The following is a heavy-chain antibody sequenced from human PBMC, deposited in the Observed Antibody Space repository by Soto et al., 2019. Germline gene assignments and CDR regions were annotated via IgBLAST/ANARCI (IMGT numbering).Heavy chain of an antibody. Sequence: SETLSLTCAVYGGSFSGYYWSWIRQPPGKGLEWIGEINHSGSTNYNPSLKSRVTISVDTSKNQFSLKLSSVTAADTAVYYCARFFPRFAVYSSIKRGYLFDSWGQGTLVTVSS. CDR1: GGSFSGYY. J-gene: IGHJ5*01. CDR3: ARFFPRFAVYSSIKRGYLFDS. CDR2: INHSGST. V-gene: IGHV4-34*01. D-gene: IGHD6-13*01.